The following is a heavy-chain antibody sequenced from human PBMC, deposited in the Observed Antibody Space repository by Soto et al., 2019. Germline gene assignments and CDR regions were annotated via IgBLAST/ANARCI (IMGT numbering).Heavy chain of an antibody. D-gene: IGHD6-13*01. CDR2: IIPIFGTA. J-gene: IGHJ4*02. V-gene: IGHV1-69*01. Sequence: QVQLVQSGAEVERPGSSVKVSCKASGGTFSNYVINWVRQAPGQGLEWMGGIIPIFGTANYAQKIQGRVTITADESTTTAYMELSSLRSEDTAVYYCTRAGNSSWYDYWGQGTLVTVSS. CDR1: GGTFSNYV. CDR3: TRAGNSSWYDY.